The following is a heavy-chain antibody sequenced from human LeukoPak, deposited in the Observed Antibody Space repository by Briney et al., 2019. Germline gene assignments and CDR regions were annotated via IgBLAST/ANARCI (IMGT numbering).Heavy chain of an antibody. D-gene: IGHD6-13*01. CDR2: IYRGDSDT. CDR1: GYSFTSYW. J-gene: IGHJ5*02. V-gene: IGHV5-51*01. Sequence: GESLKISCKGSGYSFTSYWIGWVRPMPGKGLEWMGIIYRGDSDTRYSPSFQGQVTISADQSISTAYLQWSSLKASDTAMYYCARLGSSSWYFTGGFPNWFDPWGQGTLVTVSS. CDR3: ARLGSSSWYFTGGFPNWFDP.